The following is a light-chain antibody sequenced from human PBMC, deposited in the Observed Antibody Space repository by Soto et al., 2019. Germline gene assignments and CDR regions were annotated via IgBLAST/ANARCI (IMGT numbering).Light chain of an antibody. CDR1: QSLLHSDGKTY. V-gene: IGKV2-29*01. Sequence: DIVMTQTPLSLSVTPGQPASISCNSSQSLLHSDGKTYLYWYQHRPGQAPRLLIYQTSIRAAGIPARFSASGTGTDFTLTISDVQPEDFAVYYCHQRQSWPRTFGQGTKVDIK. CDR3: HQRQSWPRT. J-gene: IGKJ1*01. CDR2: QTS.